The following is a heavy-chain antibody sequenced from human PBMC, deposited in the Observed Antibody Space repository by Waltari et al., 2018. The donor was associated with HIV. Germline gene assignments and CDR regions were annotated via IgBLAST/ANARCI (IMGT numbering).Heavy chain of an antibody. CDR2: IKQDGSEK. CDR1: GFTFSSYW. D-gene: IGHD3-3*01. Sequence: EVQLVESGGGLVQPGGSLRLSCAASGFTFSSYWMSWVRQAPGKGLELVANIKQDGSEKYYVDSVKCRFTISRDNAKNSLYLQMNSLRAEDTAVYYCARADYDFWSGSVYYYYGMDVWGQGTTVTVSS. CDR3: ARADYDFWSGSVYYYYGMDV. J-gene: IGHJ6*02. V-gene: IGHV3-7*01.